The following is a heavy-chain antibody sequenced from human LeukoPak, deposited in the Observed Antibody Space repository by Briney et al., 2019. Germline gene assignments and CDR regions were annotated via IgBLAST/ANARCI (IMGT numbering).Heavy chain of an antibody. CDR1: GFTFSSYA. CDR3: ARILEGYYYFGLDV. D-gene: IGHD3/OR15-3a*01. J-gene: IGHJ6*02. CDR2: IRGSGGST. V-gene: IGHV3-23*01. Sequence: GGSLRLSCAASGFTFSSYAMSWVRQAPGKGLEWVSNIRGSGGSTDYADSVQGRFTISRDNGKKTVFLQMNSLSAEDTAVYYCARILEGYYYFGLDVWGQGTTVIVSS.